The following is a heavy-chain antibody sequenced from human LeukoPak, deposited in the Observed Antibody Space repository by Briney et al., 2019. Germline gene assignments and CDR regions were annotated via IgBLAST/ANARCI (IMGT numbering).Heavy chain of an antibody. D-gene: IGHD3-9*01. CDR1: GGSISSSSYY. V-gene: IGHV4-39*01. CDR2: IYYSGST. J-gene: IGHJ4*02. CDR3: ARARIDWLLVFDY. Sequence: PSETLSLTCTVSGGSISSSSYYWGWIRQPPGKGLEWIGSIYYSGSTYDNPSLKSRVTISVDTSKNQFSLKLSSVTAADTAVYYCARARIDWLLVFDYWGQGTLVTVSS.